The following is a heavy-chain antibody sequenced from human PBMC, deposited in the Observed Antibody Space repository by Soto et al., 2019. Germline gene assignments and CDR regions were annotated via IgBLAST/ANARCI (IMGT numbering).Heavy chain of an antibody. CDR3: ANRSGPGFDY. CDR2: IKYSGTT. J-gene: IGHJ4*02. V-gene: IGHV4-39*01. Sequence: SETLSLTCTVSGGSIGSSRCHWGWIRQPPGKGLEWIASIKYSGTTFYNPSLKSRVTLSVDTSKNQFALKLSSVTAAETAVYYCANRSGPGFDYWGQENLLTVSS. CDR1: GGSIGSSRCH. D-gene: IGHD3-10*01.